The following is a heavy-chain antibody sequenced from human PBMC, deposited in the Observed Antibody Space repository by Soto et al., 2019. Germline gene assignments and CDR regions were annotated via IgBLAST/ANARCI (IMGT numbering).Heavy chain of an antibody. Sequence: QVQLQASGPGLVKPSETLSLTCTVSGGSVSSGSYYWSWIRQPPGKGLEWIGYIYYSGSTNYNPSLKSRVTISVDTSNNQFSLKLSSVTAADTAVYYCARDRGAVTTHFRWFDPWGQGTLVTVSS. V-gene: IGHV4-61*01. D-gene: IGHD4-4*01. CDR3: ARDRGAVTTHFRWFDP. J-gene: IGHJ5*02. CDR2: IYYSGST. CDR1: GGSVSSGSYY.